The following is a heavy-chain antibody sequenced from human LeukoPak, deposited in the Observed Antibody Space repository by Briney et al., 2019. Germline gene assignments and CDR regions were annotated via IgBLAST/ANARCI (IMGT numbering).Heavy chain of an antibody. D-gene: IGHD6-13*01. V-gene: IGHV4-59*12. CDR3: ARDKLVFTTTSFEDYYYYMDV. J-gene: IGHJ6*03. Sequence: SETLSLTCTVSGGSISSCYWSWIRQPPGKGLEWIGYIYYSGSTYYNPSLKSRVTISVDTSKNQFSLKLSSVTAADTAVYYCARDKLVFTTTSFEDYYYYMDVWGKGTTVIVSS. CDR1: GGSISSCY. CDR2: IYYSGST.